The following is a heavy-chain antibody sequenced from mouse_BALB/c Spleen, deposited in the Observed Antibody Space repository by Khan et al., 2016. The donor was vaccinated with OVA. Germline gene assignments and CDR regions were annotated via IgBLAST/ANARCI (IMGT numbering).Heavy chain of an antibody. CDR3: ASELGRYYAMDY. J-gene: IGHJ4*01. D-gene: IGHD4-1*01. CDR1: GYSITSDYA. Sequence: EVQLQESGPGLVKPSQSLSLTCTVAGYSITSDYAWNWIRQFPGNKLEWMGYISYSGSTGYNPSLKSRISITRDTSKNQFFLQLNSVTTEDTATYCCASELGRYYAMDYWGQGTSVTVS. V-gene: IGHV3-2*02. CDR2: ISYSGST.